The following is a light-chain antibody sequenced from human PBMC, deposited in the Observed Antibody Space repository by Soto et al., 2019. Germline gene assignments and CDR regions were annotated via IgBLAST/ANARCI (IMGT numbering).Light chain of an antibody. CDR1: SSNIGAGYD. J-gene: IGLJ7*01. CDR2: GNS. Sequence: QSVLTQPPSVSGAPGQRVTISCTGSSSNIGAGYDVHWYQQLPGTAPKLLIYGNSNRPSGVPDRVSGSKSGTSASLAITGLQAEDEADYYCQSYDSSLSGAVFGGCTQLTVL. V-gene: IGLV1-40*01. CDR3: QSYDSSLSGAV.